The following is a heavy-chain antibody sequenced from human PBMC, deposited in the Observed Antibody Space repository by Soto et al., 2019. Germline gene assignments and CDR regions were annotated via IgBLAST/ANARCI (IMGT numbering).Heavy chain of an antibody. CDR1: CYSISSGYY. CDR2: IYHSGST. V-gene: IGHV4-38-2*02. J-gene: IGHJ3*02. Sequence: ASETLSLTCTVSCYSISSGYYCGWIRHPPVNVLECIGSIYHSGSTYYNPSLKSRVTISVDTSKNQFSLKLSSVTAADTAVYYCARDVYYDFWSGASGAFDIWGQGTMVTVSS. D-gene: IGHD3-3*01. CDR3: ARDVYYDFWSGASGAFDI.